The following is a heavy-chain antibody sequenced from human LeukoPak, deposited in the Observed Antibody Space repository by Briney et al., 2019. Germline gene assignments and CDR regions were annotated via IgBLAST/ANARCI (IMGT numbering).Heavy chain of an antibody. CDR1: GGSISSSSYY. J-gene: IGHJ3*02. CDR3: ARDLFGAPGAFDI. V-gene: IGHV4-39*07. CDR2: IYYSGST. D-gene: IGHD3-3*01. Sequence: SEILSLTCTVSGGSISSSSYYWGWIRQPPGKGLEWIGSIYYSGSTYYNPSLKSRVTISVDTSKNQFSLKLSSVTAADTAVYYCARDLFGAPGAFDIWGQGTMVTVSS.